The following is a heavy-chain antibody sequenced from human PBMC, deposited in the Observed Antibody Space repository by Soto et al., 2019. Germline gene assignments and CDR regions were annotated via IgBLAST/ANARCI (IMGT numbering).Heavy chain of an antibody. Sequence: GSLRLSCAASGFTFSSYSRNWVRQAPGKGLEWVSSISSSSSYIYYADSVKGRFTISRDNAKNSLDLQMNSLRAEDTAVYYCARGGYCTNGVCYIYYYYYGMDVWGQGTTVTVSS. V-gene: IGHV3-21*01. J-gene: IGHJ6*02. CDR3: ARGGYCTNGVCYIYYYYYGMDV. CDR1: GFTFSSYS. CDR2: ISSSSSYI. D-gene: IGHD2-8*01.